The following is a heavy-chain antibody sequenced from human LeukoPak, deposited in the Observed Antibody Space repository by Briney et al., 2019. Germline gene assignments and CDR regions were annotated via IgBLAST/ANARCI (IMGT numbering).Heavy chain of an antibody. CDR1: GFTFDDYA. CDR2: ISWNSGSI. V-gene: IGHV3-9*01. J-gene: IGHJ4*02. CDR3: ATGPAAPSDY. D-gene: IGHD2-2*01. Sequence: GGSLRLSCAASGFTFDDYAMHWVRQAPGKGLEWVSGISWNSGSIGYADSVKGRFTISRDNAKNSLYLQMNSLRAEDTAVYYCATGPAAPSDYWGQGTLVTVSS.